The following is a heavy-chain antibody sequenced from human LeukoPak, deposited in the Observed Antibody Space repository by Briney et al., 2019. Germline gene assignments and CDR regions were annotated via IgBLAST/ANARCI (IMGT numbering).Heavy chain of an antibody. CDR1: GYTFTTYG. J-gene: IGHJ4*02. V-gene: IGHV1-18*01. CDR3: ARTTVTTYYFDY. CDR2: ISTCNTNS. Sequence: ASVKVSCKASGYTFTTYGISWVRQAPGQGLEWMGWISTCNTNSNYAQKLQGRVTMTTDTSASTAYMELRSLRSDDTAVYYCARTTVTTYYFDYWGKGTLVTVYS. D-gene: IGHD4-17*01.